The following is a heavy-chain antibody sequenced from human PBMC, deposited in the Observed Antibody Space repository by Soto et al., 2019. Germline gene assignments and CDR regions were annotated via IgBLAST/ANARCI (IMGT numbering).Heavy chain of an antibody. CDR3: ARTMVYASYNWLDP. D-gene: IGHD2-8*01. J-gene: IGHJ5*01. Sequence: SETLSLTCPVYGGSFSGSYWSWICQPPGKGLEWIGEINPSGSTNYNPSLKRRVTISVDTSKNQFSLKLSSVTAADTAVYYCARTMVYASYNWLDPWGQGTLVTASS. V-gene: IGHV4-34*01. CDR1: GGSFSGSY. CDR2: INPSGST.